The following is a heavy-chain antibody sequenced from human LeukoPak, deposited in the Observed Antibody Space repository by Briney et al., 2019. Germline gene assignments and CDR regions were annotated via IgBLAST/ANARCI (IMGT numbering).Heavy chain of an antibody. CDR1: GGSISSSSYY. CDR3: ARLGPWSYYDSSGYRIFDY. Sequence: SETLSLTCTVSGGSISSSSYYWGWIRQPPGKGLEWIGSIYYSGSTYYNPSLKSRVTISVDTSKNQFSLKLSSVTAADTAVYYCARLGPWSYYDSSGYRIFDYWGQGTLVTVSS. V-gene: IGHV4-39*07. CDR2: IYYSGST. D-gene: IGHD3-22*01. J-gene: IGHJ4*02.